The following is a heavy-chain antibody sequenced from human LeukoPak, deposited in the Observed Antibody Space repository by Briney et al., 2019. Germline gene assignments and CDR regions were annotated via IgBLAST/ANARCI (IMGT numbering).Heavy chain of an antibody. CDR2: IYTSGST. CDR3: ARDRGLYSNYPVMIDP. Sequence: SQTLSLTCTVSGGSISSGSYYWSWIRQPAGKGLEWIGRIYTSGSTNYNPSLKSRVTVSVDTSKNQFSLKLSSVTAADTAVYYCARDRGLYSNYPVMIDPWGQGTLVTVSS. CDR1: GGSISSGSYY. D-gene: IGHD4-11*01. J-gene: IGHJ5*02. V-gene: IGHV4-61*02.